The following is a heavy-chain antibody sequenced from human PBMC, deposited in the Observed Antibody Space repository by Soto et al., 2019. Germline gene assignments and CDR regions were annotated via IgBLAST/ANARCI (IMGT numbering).Heavy chain of an antibody. CDR3: ARDVGWSPLWDS. V-gene: IGHV3-11*05. Sequence: QVQLVQSGGGLVKPGGSLTLSCAASGFTFSDYYMSWIRQTPGKGLEWVSYISATKNYTDYADSVKGRFTISRDNARNSVYLQTNSLRVEDTGIYYCARDVGWSPLWDSWGQGTLVTVSS. CDR2: ISATKNYT. D-gene: IGHD2-21*01. J-gene: IGHJ4*02. CDR1: GFTFSDYY.